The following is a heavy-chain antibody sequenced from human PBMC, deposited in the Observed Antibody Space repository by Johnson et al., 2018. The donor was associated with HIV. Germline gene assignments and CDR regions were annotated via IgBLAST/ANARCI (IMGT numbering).Heavy chain of an antibody. V-gene: IGHV3-20*04. CDR3: ARPGGDPLTDDAFDI. Sequence: VQLVESGGGVVRPGGSLRLSCVASGFTFDDYGMTWVRQAPGKGLEWVSGINWNGGSTDYADSVSGRFTISRDNAKNSLYLQMNSLRAEDTAVYYCARPGGDPLTDDAFDIWGQGTMVTVSS. D-gene: IGHD2-21*02. J-gene: IGHJ3*02. CDR2: INWNGGST. CDR1: GFTFDDYG.